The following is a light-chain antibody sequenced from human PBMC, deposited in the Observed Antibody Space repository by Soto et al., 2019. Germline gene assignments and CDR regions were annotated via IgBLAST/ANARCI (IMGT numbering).Light chain of an antibody. CDR1: QSVSSN. CDR3: QQYNNWPRT. V-gene: IGKV3-15*01. CDR2: GAS. J-gene: IGKJ1*01. Sequence: IVXTXSPATLSXXPGXRATLSCRASQSVSSNLAWYEQKPGQAPRLLIYGASTRATGIPARFSGXXXGTXFTLTISSLQSEDFAVYYCQQYNNWPRTFGQGTKVEIK.